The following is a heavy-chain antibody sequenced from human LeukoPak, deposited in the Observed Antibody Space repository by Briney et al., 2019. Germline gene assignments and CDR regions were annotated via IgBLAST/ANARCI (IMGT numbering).Heavy chain of an antibody. J-gene: IGHJ4*02. D-gene: IGHD3-22*01. Sequence: SGGSLRLSCAASGFTFSSYSMNWVRQAPGKGLEWVSSISSSSSYIYYADSVKGRFTISRDNAKNSLYLQMNSLRAEDTAVYYCARGGYDSSFGTDYWGQGTLVTVSS. V-gene: IGHV3-21*01. CDR3: ARGGYDSSFGTDY. CDR2: ISSSSSYI. CDR1: GFTFSSYS.